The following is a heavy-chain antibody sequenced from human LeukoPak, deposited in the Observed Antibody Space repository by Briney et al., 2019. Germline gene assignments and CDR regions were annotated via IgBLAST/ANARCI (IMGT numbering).Heavy chain of an antibody. CDR1: GGSISSGGYY. V-gene: IGHV4-30-2*01. CDR3: ARSRRAITMVRGEGMKRYAFDI. J-gene: IGHJ3*02. CDR2: IYHSGGT. Sequence: KASQTLSLTCTVSGGSISSGGYYWSWIRQPPGKGLEWIGYIYHSGGTYYNPSLKSRLTISVDRSKNQFSLKLSSVTAADTAMYYCARSRRAITMVRGEGMKRYAFDIWGQGTMVTVSS. D-gene: IGHD3-10*01.